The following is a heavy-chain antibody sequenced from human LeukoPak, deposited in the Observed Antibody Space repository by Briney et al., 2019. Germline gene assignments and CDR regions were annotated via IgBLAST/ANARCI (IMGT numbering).Heavy chain of an antibody. CDR1: GFTFSSYG. Sequence: GGSLRLSCAASGFTFSSYGMHWVRQAPGKGLEWVAFIRYDGSNKYYADSVKGRFTISRDNSKNTLYLQMNSLRAEDTAVYYCAKGETYYYDSSGCPLWGQGTMVTVSS. D-gene: IGHD3-22*01. J-gene: IGHJ3*01. CDR2: IRYDGSNK. CDR3: AKGETYYYDSSGCPL. V-gene: IGHV3-30*02.